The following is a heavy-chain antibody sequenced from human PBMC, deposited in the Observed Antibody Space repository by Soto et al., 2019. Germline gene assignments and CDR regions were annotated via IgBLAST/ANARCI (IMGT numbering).Heavy chain of an antibody. CDR1: GYTFTSYG. CDR2: ISAYNGYT. D-gene: IGHD1-26*01. CDR3: ARDVYSGSYHGTS. V-gene: IGHV1-18*01. Sequence: GASVKVSCKASGYTFTSYGISWVRQAPGQGLEWMGWISAYNGYTIYAQKLQGRVTMTTDTSTSTAYMELRSLRSDDTAVYYCARDVYSGSYHGTSWGQGTLVTVSS. J-gene: IGHJ4*02.